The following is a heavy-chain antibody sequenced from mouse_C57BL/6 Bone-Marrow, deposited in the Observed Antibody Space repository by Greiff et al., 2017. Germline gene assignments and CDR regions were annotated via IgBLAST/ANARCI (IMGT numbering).Heavy chain of an antibody. J-gene: IGHJ4*01. CDR3: ARAGESD. CDR1: GFNIQNSY. Sequence: VQLKESVAELVRPGASVKLSCTASGFNIQNSYMHWVKQRPEQGLEWIGRIDPANGNTKYAPKFQGKATITADTSSNTAYLQRSSLTSEDTAIYYWARAGESDWGQGTSVTVAS. V-gene: IGHV14-3*01. CDR2: IDPANGNT.